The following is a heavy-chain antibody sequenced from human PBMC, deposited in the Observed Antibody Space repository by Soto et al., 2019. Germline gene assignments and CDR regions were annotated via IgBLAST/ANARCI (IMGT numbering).Heavy chain of an antibody. V-gene: IGHV1-69*12. CDR2: IIPMFGTA. Sequence: QVQLVQSGAEVKKPESSVKVSCKAPGGTFSTYAISWVRLAPGQGLEWMGGIIPMFGTANYAQRFQDRVTITAEESTNTVYMELSSLRSEDTAVYFCASGIQLWLRRINNGYSGWGQGTLVTVSS. CDR1: GGTFSTYA. CDR3: ASGIQLWLRRINNGYSG. D-gene: IGHD5-18*01. J-gene: IGHJ4*02.